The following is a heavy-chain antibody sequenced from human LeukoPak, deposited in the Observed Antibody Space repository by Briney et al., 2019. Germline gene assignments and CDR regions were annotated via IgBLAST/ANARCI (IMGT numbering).Heavy chain of an antibody. CDR3: ARFSRITWGDWGDAFDL. CDR1: GGSISSYY. CDR2: IYYSGST. J-gene: IGHJ3*01. V-gene: IGHV4-59*01. Sequence: PSETLSLTRTVSGGSISSYYWSWIRQPPGKGLEWIGYIYYSGSTNYNPSLKSRVTISVDTSKNQFSLKLSSETAADTAVYYCARFSRITWGDWGDAFDLWGQGATVIVSS. D-gene: IGHD2-21*02.